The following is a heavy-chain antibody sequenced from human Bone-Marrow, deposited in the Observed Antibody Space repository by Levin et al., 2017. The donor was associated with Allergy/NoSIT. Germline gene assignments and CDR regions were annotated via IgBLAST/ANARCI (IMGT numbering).Heavy chain of an antibody. V-gene: IGHV3-23*01. CDR3: ARQAPHDF. J-gene: IGHJ4*02. CDR1: GFTFSSYA. Sequence: ASVKVSCAASGFTFSSYAMTWVRQAPGKGLEWVSRIGGSGLNTYYAGSVRGRFTISRDNSKNTLYLQMNNLRAEDTALYYCARQAPHDFWGQGTLVTVSS. CDR2: IGGSGLNT.